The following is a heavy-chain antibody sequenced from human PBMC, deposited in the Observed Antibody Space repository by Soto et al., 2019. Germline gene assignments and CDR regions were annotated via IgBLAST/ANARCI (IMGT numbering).Heavy chain of an antibody. V-gene: IGHV1-18*01. D-gene: IGHD5-18*01. CDR2: ISGYNGQT. CDR1: GYTFTTYG. CDR3: GRDGRKELWVEGRNAIDV. J-gene: IGHJ6*02. Sequence: ASVKVSCKASGYTFTTYGISWVRQAPGQGLEWMGWISGYNGQTNYAQKFRGRVTITTDTSTSTAYMELRGLRSDDTAMYYCGRDGRKELWVEGRNAIDVWAQGTTATVAS.